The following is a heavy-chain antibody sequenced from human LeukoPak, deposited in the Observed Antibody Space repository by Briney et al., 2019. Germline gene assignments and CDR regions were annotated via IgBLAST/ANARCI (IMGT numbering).Heavy chain of an antibody. V-gene: IGHV3-23*01. J-gene: IGHJ4*02. CDR3: AKLHPYDILTGYFDY. D-gene: IGHD3-9*01. Sequence: GGSLRLSCAASGFTFSSYAMSWVRQAPGKGLEWVSAISGSGGSTYYGDSVKGRFTISRDNSKNTLYLQMNSLRAEDTAVYYCAKLHPYDILTGYFDYWGQGTLVTVSS. CDR2: ISGSGGST. CDR1: GFTFSSYA.